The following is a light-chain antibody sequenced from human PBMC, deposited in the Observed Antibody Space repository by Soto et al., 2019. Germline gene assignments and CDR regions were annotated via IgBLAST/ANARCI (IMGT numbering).Light chain of an antibody. J-gene: IGLJ1*01. CDR3: QSADSSGTYV. V-gene: IGLV3-25*03. Sequence: SYELTQPPSVSVSPGQTARITCSGDALPKQYAYWYQQKPGQAPVLVIYKDSERPSGFPERFSGSSSGTTVTLTISGVQAEDEADYYCQSADSSGTYVFGTGTKLTVL. CDR2: KDS. CDR1: ALPKQY.